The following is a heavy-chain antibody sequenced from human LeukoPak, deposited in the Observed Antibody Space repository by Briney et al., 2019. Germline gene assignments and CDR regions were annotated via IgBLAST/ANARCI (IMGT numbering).Heavy chain of an antibody. CDR1: GFTFTDYW. J-gene: IGHJ4*01. CDR3: ARDGTAAGLYFDL. D-gene: IGHD6-13*01. CDR2: IRQDGSEK. V-gene: IGHV3-7*01. Sequence: GGSLRLSREVSGFTFTDYWMNWVRQAPGKGPEWVASIRQDGSEKTYVDSVKGRFTISRDNTKNSLSLQLNGLRAEDTAVYYCARDGTAAGLYFDLWGQGTLVTVSS.